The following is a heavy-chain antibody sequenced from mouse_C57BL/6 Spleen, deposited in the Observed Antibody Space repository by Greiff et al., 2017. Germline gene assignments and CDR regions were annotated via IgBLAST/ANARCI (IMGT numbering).Heavy chain of an antibody. V-gene: IGHV3-6*01. Sequence: DVQLQESGPGLVKPSQSLSLTCSVTGYSITSGHYWNWIRQFPGNKLEWMGYISYDGSNNYNPSLKNRISITRDTSKNQFFLKLNSVTTEDTATYYCAITTVVASADYWGQGTTLTVSS. CDR3: AITTVVASADY. D-gene: IGHD1-1*01. CDR2: ISYDGSN. CDR1: GYSITSGHY. J-gene: IGHJ2*01.